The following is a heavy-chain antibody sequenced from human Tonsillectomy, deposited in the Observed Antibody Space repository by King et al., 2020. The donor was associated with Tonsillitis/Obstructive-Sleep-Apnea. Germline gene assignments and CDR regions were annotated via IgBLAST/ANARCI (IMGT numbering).Heavy chain of an antibody. D-gene: IGHD6-6*01. J-gene: IGHJ6*03. Sequence: VQLVESGGGVVQPGRSLRLSCAASGFTFSSYAMHWVRQAPGKGLEWVAVISYDGSNKYYADSGKGRFTISRDNSKNTLYLQMNSLRAEDTAVYYCARDPEGSSSYTYYYYYMDVWGKGTTVTVSS. V-gene: IGHV3-30*04. CDR3: ARDPEGSSSYTYYYYYMDV. CDR1: GFTFSSYA. CDR2: ISYDGSNK.